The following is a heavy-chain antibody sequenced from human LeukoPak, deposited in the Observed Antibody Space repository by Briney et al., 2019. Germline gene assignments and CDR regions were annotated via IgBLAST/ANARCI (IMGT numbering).Heavy chain of an antibody. D-gene: IGHD4-17*01. V-gene: IGHV4-39*07. CDR3: ARVPTVTFFDY. CDR2: IYYSVST. J-gene: IGHJ4*02. CDR1: GGSISSSSYY. Sequence: SETLSLTCTVSGGSISSSSYYWGWIRQPPGKGLEWIGSIYYSVSTCYNPSLKSRVTISVDTSKNQFSLKLSSVTAADTAVYYCARVPTVTFFDYWGQGTLVTVSS.